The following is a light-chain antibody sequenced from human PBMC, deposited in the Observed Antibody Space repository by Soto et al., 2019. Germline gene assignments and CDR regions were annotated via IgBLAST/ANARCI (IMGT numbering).Light chain of an antibody. CDR3: SSYTSGSTVV. V-gene: IGLV2-14*01. CDR1: SSDVGGYNY. Sequence: QSVLTQPASVSGSPGQSITISCTGTSSDVGGYNYVSWYQQHPGKAPRLMIYDVSNRPSGVSNRFSGSKSGNTASLTISGLQAEDEADYYCSSYTSGSTVVFGGGTKLTVL. CDR2: DVS. J-gene: IGLJ2*01.